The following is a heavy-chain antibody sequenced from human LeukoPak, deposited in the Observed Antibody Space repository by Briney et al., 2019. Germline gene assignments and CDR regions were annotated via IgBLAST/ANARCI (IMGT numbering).Heavy chain of an antibody. D-gene: IGHD3-22*01. CDR3: ANDYDSSGYRSNWFDP. J-gene: IGHJ5*02. CDR2: INQDGSQI. CDR1: GFTFSNYW. V-gene: IGHV3-7*01. Sequence: GGSLRLSCVASGFTFSNYWMSWVRQAPGRGLEWVANINQDGSQIYYMDSVEGRFTISRDNSKNTLYLQMNSLRAEDTAVYYCANDYDSSGYRSNWFDPWGQGTLVTVSS.